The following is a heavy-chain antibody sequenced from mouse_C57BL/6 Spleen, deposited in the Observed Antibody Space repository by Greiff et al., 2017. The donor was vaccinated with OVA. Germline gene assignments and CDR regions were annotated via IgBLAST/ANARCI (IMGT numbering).Heavy chain of an antibody. J-gene: IGHJ4*01. D-gene: IGHD1-1*01. CDR3: AGVVKDYYAMDD. V-gene: IGHV1-52*01. CDR1: GYTFTSYW. Sequence: VQLQQPGAELVRPGSSVKLSCKASGYTFTSYWMHWVKQRPIQGLEWIGNIDPSDSETHYNQKFKDKATLTVDKSSSTAYMQLSSLTSEDSAVYYCAGVVKDYYAMDDWGQGTSVTVSS. CDR2: IDPSDSET.